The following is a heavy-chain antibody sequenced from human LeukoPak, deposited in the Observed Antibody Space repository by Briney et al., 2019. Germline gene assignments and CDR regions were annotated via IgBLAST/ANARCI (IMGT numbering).Heavy chain of an antibody. V-gene: IGHV4-4*09. D-gene: IGHD3-22*01. Sequence: PSETLSLTCTVSGGSISSHYWSWIRQPPGKGLEWIGYIYTSGSTNYNPSLKSRVTISVDTSKNQFSLKLSSVTAADTAVYYCASIGYYYDSSGYPTEYFQHWGQGTLVTVSS. CDR2: IYTSGST. CDR3: ASIGYYYDSSGYPTEYFQH. J-gene: IGHJ1*01. CDR1: GGSISSHY.